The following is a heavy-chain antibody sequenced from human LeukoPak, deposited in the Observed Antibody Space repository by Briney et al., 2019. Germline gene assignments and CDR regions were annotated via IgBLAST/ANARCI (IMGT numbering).Heavy chain of an antibody. J-gene: IGHJ1*01. CDR3: AGIAAVGTWHFQH. Sequence: KASETLSLTCTVSGGSISSSSYYWGWIRQPPGKGLEWIGSLYYSGSTYYNPSLKSRVTISVDTSKNQFSLKLSSVTAADTAVYYCAGIAAVGTWHFQHWGQGTLVTVSS. CDR2: LYYSGST. CDR1: GGSISSSSYY. D-gene: IGHD6-13*01. V-gene: IGHV4-39*01.